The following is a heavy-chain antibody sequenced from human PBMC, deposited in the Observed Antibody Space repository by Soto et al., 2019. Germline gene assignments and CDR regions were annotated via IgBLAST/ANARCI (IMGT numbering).Heavy chain of an antibody. D-gene: IGHD6-13*01. J-gene: IGHJ4*02. V-gene: IGHV3-33*01. CDR2: IWYDGSNK. Sequence: QVQLVESGGGAVQPGRSLRLSCAASGFTFSSYGMHWVRQAPGKGLEWVAVIWYDGSNKYYADSVKGRFTISRDNSKNTLYLQMNSLRAEDTAVYYCARDQPSGYSRGMVDYWGQGTLVTVSS. CDR1: GFTFSSYG. CDR3: ARDQPSGYSRGMVDY.